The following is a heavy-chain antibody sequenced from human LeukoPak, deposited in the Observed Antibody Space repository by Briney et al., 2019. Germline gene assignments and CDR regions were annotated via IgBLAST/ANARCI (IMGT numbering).Heavy chain of an antibody. Sequence: GGSLRLSCAASGFTFSSYSMNWVRQAPGKGLEWVSSFSSKTGSIYYADSVQGRFTISRDNAKESLFLQMNGLRVEDTAVYFCSRGSNGDYWGQGILVTVSS. J-gene: IGHJ4*02. V-gene: IGHV3-21*01. CDR2: FSSKTGSI. D-gene: IGHD2-2*01. CDR1: GFTFSSYS. CDR3: SRGSNGDY.